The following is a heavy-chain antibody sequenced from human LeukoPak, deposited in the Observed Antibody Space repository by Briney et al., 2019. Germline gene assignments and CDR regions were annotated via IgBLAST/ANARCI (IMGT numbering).Heavy chain of an antibody. Sequence: ASVKVSCKASGGTFSSYAISWVRQAPGQGLEWMGWISAYNGNTNYAQKLQGRVTMTTDTSTSTAYMELRSLRSDDTAVYYCARENYDILTGYADYYYYYYMDVWGKGTTVTISS. J-gene: IGHJ6*03. V-gene: IGHV1-18*01. CDR2: ISAYNGNT. CDR1: GGTFSSYA. CDR3: ARENYDILTGYADYYYYYYMDV. D-gene: IGHD3-9*01.